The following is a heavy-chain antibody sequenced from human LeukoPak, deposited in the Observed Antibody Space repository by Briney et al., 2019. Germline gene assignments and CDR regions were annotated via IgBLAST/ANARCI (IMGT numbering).Heavy chain of an antibody. CDR3: ARGRRGYYYTNFDY. D-gene: IGHD3-22*01. V-gene: IGHV1-69*05. Sequence: SVKVSCKASEGTFSSYAISWVRQAPGQGLEWMGGIIPIFGTANYAQKFQGRVTITTDESTSTAYMELSSLRSEDTAVYYCARGRRGYYYTNFDYWGQGTLVTVSS. CDR2: IIPIFGTA. CDR1: EGTFSSYA. J-gene: IGHJ4*02.